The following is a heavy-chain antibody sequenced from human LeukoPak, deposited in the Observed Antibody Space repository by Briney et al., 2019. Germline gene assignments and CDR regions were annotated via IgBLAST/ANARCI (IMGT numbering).Heavy chain of an antibody. J-gene: IGHJ6*02. CDR3: ARVDSSSWQYYYYGMDV. D-gene: IGHD6-13*01. V-gene: IGHV7-4-1*02. CDR1: GYTFTSYD. CDR2: INTNTGNP. Sequence: ASVKVSCKASGYTFTSYDINWVRQAPGQGLEWMGWINTNTGNPTYAQGFTGRFVFSLDTSVSTAYLQISSLKAEDTAVYYCARVDSSSWQYYYYGMDVWGQGTTVTVSS.